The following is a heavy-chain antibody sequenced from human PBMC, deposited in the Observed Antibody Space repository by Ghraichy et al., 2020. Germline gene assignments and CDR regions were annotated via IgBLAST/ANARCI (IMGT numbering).Heavy chain of an antibody. J-gene: IGHJ4*02. CDR3: ARVRYYFDY. V-gene: IGHV4-34*01. CDR2: INHSGST. CDR1: GGSFSGYY. Sequence: SETLSLTCAVYGGSFSGYYWSWIRQPPGKGLEWIGEINHSGSTNYNPSLKSRVTISVDTSKNQFSLKLSSVTAADTAVYYCARVRYYFDYWGQGTLVTVSS.